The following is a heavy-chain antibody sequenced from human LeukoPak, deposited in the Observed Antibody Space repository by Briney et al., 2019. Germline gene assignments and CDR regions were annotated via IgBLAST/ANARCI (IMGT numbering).Heavy chain of an antibody. V-gene: IGHV4-34*01. Sequence: SETLSLTCAVYGGSFSGYYWSWIRQPPGKGLEWIGEINHNGGTNYNPSLKSRVTISVDTSKNQFSLKLSSVTAADTAVYYCARGEVVDYWGQGTLVTVSS. CDR1: GGSFSGYY. CDR3: ARGEVVDY. D-gene: IGHD2-15*01. CDR2: INHNGGT. J-gene: IGHJ4*02.